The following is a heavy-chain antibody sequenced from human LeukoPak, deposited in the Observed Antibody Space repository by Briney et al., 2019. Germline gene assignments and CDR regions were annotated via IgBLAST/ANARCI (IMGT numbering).Heavy chain of an antibody. J-gene: IGHJ4*02. Sequence: PGESLRLSCAASGFTFSTYWMHWVRQAPGKGLVWVSRINSDGSSTSYADSVKGRFTISRDNAKNTLYLQMNSLRAEDTAVYYCAKTQVGATYFDYWGQGTLVTVSS. V-gene: IGHV3-74*01. CDR2: INSDGSST. CDR3: AKTQVGATYFDY. D-gene: IGHD1-26*01. CDR1: GFTFSTYW.